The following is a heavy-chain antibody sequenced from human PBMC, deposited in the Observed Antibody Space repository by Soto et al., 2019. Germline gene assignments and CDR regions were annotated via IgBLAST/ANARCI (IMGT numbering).Heavy chain of an antibody. Sequence: GSLRLSCAASGFTFSSYEMHWVRQAPGKGLEWISYISSTGSGTHYADSVKGRFTMSRDNTKNSVSLQMSSLRAEDTAVYYCARDIQYYYDSSGSRMSDAFDIWGQGTMVTVSS. D-gene: IGHD3-22*01. CDR2: ISSTGSGT. CDR3: ARDIQYYYDSSGSRMSDAFDI. V-gene: IGHV3-48*03. CDR1: GFTFSSYE. J-gene: IGHJ3*02.